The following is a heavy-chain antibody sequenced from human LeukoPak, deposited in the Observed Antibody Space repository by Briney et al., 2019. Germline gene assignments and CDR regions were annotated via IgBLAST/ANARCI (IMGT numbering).Heavy chain of an antibody. CDR1: RFIFSNYA. CDR2: IEGDGSGT. Sequence: GGSLRLSCGASRFIFSNYAMTWVRQARGKGLEWVSSIEGDGSGTYYADSVRGRFIVSRDNSKNTLFLQMNRLRAEDAAVNYCAKDSVSQNGIFDPFDLWGQGTLVTVSS. CDR3: AKDSVSQNGIFDPFDL. D-gene: IGHD2-15*01. V-gene: IGHV3-23*03. J-gene: IGHJ3*01.